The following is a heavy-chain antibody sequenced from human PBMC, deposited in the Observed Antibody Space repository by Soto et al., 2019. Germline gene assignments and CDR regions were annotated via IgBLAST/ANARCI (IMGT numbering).Heavy chain of an antibody. CDR2: IYSIGST. Sequence: QLQLQESGPGLVKPSETLSLTCTVSGGSISSNSYWGWIRQPPGKGLEWIGSIYSIGSTYYNPSLKSRVTISVDTSKNQFSLKLSSVTAADTAVYYCRRSSRYSTDVWGQGTTVTVSS. J-gene: IGHJ6*02. CDR3: RRSSRYSTDV. V-gene: IGHV4-39*01. CDR1: GGSISSNSY. D-gene: IGHD6-13*01.